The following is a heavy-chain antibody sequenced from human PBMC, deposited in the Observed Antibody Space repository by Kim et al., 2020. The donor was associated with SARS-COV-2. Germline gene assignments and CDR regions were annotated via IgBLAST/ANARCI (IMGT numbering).Heavy chain of an antibody. CDR2: IHNGGNP. Sequence: GGSLRLSCVASGFTFSSRAMSWVCQTPGKGLEWVASIHNGGNPYYADSVKGRFTVSRDITKATLYLQMNSLRAEDTALYYCAKDHPSSGWPTFDSGGQGTLVTVSS. V-gene: IGHV3-23*01. CDR3: AKDHPSSGWPTFDS. D-gene: IGHD6-19*01. J-gene: IGHJ4*02. CDR1: GFTFSSRA.